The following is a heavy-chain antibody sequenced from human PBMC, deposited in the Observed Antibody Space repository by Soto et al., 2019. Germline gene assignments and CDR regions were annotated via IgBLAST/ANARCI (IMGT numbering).Heavy chain of an antibody. D-gene: IGHD2-21*02. CDR2: ISYDGSNK. V-gene: IGHV3-30*18. CDR1: GFTFSSYG. CDR3: AKDSRIVVVTAPYDY. Sequence: QVQLVESGGGVVQPGRSLRLSCAASGFTFSSYGMHWVRQAPGKGLEWVAVISYDGSNKYYADSVKGRFTISRDNSKNTLYLQMNCLRAEDTAVYYCAKDSRIVVVTAPYDYWGQGTLVTVSS. J-gene: IGHJ4*02.